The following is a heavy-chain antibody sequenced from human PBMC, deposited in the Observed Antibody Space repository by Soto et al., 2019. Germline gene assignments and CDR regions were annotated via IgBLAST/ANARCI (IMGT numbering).Heavy chain of an antibody. Sequence: QLQLQESGPGLVKPSETLSLTCSVSGGSISSSSYYWGWIRQPPGKGLQWIGTIYYSGSTHYNPSLKSRVTISVDTSKNQFSPKLSSVTAADTAVYYCASSDGGSTIDYWGQGALVTVSS. V-gene: IGHV4-39*01. CDR2: IYYSGST. CDR3: ASSDGGSTIDY. CDR1: GGSISSSSYY. J-gene: IGHJ4*02.